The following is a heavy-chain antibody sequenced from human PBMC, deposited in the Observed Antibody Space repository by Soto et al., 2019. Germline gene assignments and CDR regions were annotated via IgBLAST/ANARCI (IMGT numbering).Heavy chain of an antibody. CDR2: ISYDGSNK. Sequence: GGSLRLSCAASGFTFSSYAMHWVRQAPGKGLEWVAVISYDGSNKYYADSVKGRFTISRDNSKNTLYLQMNSLRAEDTAVYYCARVLGVGATHGAPFDYWGQGTLVTVSS. D-gene: IGHD1-26*01. CDR1: GFTFSSYA. J-gene: IGHJ4*02. V-gene: IGHV3-30-3*01. CDR3: ARVLGVGATHGAPFDY.